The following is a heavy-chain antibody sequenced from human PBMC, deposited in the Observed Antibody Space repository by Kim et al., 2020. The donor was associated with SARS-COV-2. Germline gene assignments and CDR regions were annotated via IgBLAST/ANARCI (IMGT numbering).Heavy chain of an antibody. CDR3: ARVRGYSSSRFSDY. CDR2: IYHSGST. D-gene: IGHD6-13*01. CDR1: GGSISSSNW. Sequence: SETLSLTCAVSGGSISSSNWWSWVRQPPGKGLEWIGEIYHSGSTNYNPSLKSRVTISVDKSKNQFSLKLSSVTAADTAVYYCARVRGYSSSRFSDYWGQGTLVTVSS. J-gene: IGHJ4*02. V-gene: IGHV4-4*02.